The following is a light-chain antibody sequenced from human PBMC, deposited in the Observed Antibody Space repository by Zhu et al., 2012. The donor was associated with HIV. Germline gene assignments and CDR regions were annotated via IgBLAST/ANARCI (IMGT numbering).Light chain of an antibody. Sequence: EIVLTQSPGTLSLSPGERATLSCRASQSVTNDYLAWYQQKPGQAPRLLIYGASSRATGIPDRFSGSGSGTDFILTISRVEPEDFAVYYCHQYLSSPETFSQGTKVEIK. CDR3: HQYLSSPET. CDR1: QSVTNDY. V-gene: IGKV3-20*01. CDR2: GAS. J-gene: IGKJ1*01.